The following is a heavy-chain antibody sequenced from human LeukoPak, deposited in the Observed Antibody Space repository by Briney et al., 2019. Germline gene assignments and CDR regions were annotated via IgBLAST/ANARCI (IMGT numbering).Heavy chain of an antibody. CDR3: SRSLDY. CDR2: INQDGSTQ. V-gene: IGHV3-7*01. J-gene: IGHJ4*02. Sequence: GGSLRLSCAASGFPFSGFWLDGVGQAPGKGMEWVANINQDGSTQYYAASVKGRFTISRDNAKSSLYLQMNILRAEDTAVYYCSRSLDYLGQGALVTVSS. CDR1: GFPFSGFW.